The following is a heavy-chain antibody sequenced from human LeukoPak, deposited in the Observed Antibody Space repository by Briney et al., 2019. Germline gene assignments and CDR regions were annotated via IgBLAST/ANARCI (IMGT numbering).Heavy chain of an antibody. CDR1: GFTFSSYW. J-gene: IGHJ6*04. Sequence: GGSLRLSCAASGFTFSSYWMSWVRQAPGKGLEWVANIKQDGSEKYYVDSVKGRFTISRDNAKNSLYLQMNSLRAEDTAVYYCARDQYSSGWYPLTPQKQDYYYYYGMDVWGKGTTVTVSS. D-gene: IGHD6-19*01. V-gene: IGHV3-7*01. CDR3: ARDQYSSGWYPLTPQKQDYYYYYGMDV. CDR2: IKQDGSEK.